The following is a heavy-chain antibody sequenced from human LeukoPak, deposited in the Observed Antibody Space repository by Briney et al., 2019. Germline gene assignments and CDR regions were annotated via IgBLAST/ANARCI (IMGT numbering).Heavy chain of an antibody. CDR2: IYSGGST. Sequence: PAGSLTLSCAASGFTVSSSYMSWVRQAPGPGLEWVSVIYSGGSTYYPDSLKGRFTISRDNSKNTLYLQMSSLRVEDTAVYYCARDLLNYYDSSGPRAYWGQGTLVTVSS. CDR1: GFTVSSSY. V-gene: IGHV3-53*01. D-gene: IGHD3-22*01. J-gene: IGHJ4*02. CDR3: ARDLLNYYDSSGPRAY.